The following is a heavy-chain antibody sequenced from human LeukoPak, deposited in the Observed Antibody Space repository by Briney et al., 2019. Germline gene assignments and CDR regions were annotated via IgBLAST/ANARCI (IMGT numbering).Heavy chain of an antibody. CDR1: GGTFSSYA. Sequence: GASVKVSCKASGGTFSSYAISWVRQAPGQGLEWMGGIIPIFGTANYAQKFQGGVTITADESTSTAYMELSSLRSEDTAVYYCASSALYCSGGSCYSIYYYYYGMDVWGQGTTVTVSS. J-gene: IGHJ6*02. D-gene: IGHD2-15*01. CDR3: ASSALYCSGGSCYSIYYYYYGMDV. CDR2: IIPIFGTA. V-gene: IGHV1-69*13.